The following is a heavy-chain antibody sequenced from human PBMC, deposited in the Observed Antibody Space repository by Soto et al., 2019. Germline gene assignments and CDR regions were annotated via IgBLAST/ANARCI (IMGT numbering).Heavy chain of an antibody. Sequence: GGSLRLSCAASGFTFSTYAIHWVRQAPGKGLEWVAVISYDGSNKYYADSVKGRFTISRDNSKNTLYLQMSSLRAEDTAVYYCARDRIEQLLGGYYYYGMDVWGQGTTVTVSS. D-gene: IGHD1-26*01. CDR2: ISYDGSNK. CDR3: ARDRIEQLLGGYYYYGMDV. V-gene: IGHV3-30-3*01. J-gene: IGHJ6*02. CDR1: GFTFSTYA.